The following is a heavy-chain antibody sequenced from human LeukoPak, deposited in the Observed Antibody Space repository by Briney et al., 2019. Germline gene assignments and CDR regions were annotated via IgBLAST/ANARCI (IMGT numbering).Heavy chain of an antibody. D-gene: IGHD4-23*01. CDR3: ARGRPHGNDY. J-gene: IGHJ4*02. Sequence: GGSLRLSCAASGFTFSSYWITWVRQAPGKGLVWVSRIASDGSSTTYADSVKGRFSISRDNAKNTLYLQMNSLRVEDTAVYYCARGRPHGNDYWGQGTLVTVSS. CDR1: GFTFSSYW. CDR2: IASDGSST. V-gene: IGHV3-74*01.